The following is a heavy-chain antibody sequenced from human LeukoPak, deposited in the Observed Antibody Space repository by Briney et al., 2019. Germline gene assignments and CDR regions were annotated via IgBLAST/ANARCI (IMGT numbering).Heavy chain of an antibody. D-gene: IGHD4-11*01. CDR2: INSDGSDT. CDR1: GFTFSSYW. Sequence: GGSLRLSCAASGFTFSSYWMHWVRQAPGKGLVWVSRINSDGSDTSYADSVKGRFTISRDNAKNTLYLQMNSLRAEDTSAYYCARVPTVTGGFDYWGQGTLVTVSS. CDR3: ARVPTVTGGFDY. V-gene: IGHV3-74*01. J-gene: IGHJ4*02.